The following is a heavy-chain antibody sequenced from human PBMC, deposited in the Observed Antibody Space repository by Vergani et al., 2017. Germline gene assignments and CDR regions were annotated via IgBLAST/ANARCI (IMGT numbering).Heavy chain of an antibody. D-gene: IGHD5-18*01. Sequence: QLQLQESGSGLVKPSQTLSLTCAVSGGSISSGGYYWSWIRQPPGKGLEWIGEINHSGSTNYNPSLKSRVTISVDTAKNQFSLKLSSVTAADTAVYYCAREERRGYSYGLANYFDYWGQGTLVTVSS. V-gene: IGHV4-30-2*01. CDR3: AREERRGYSYGLANYFDY. J-gene: IGHJ4*02. CDR2: INHSGST. CDR1: GGSISSGGYY.